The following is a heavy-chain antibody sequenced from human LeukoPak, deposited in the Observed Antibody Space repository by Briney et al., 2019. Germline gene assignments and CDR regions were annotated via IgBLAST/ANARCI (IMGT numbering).Heavy chain of an antibody. V-gene: IGHV3-74*01. CDR3: ARGPYDF. Sequence: PGGSLRLSCAASGFTFTTYWMHWVRQAPGKGLVWVSHINSDGSITSYADSVKGRFTISRDNAKNTLYLQMNSLRAEDTAVYYCARGPYDFWGQGTLVTVSS. CDR1: GFTFTTYW. D-gene: IGHD3-3*01. J-gene: IGHJ4*02. CDR2: INSDGSIT.